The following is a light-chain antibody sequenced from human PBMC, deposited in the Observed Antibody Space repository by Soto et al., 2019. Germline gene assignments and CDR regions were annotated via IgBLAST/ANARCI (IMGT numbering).Light chain of an antibody. CDR3: LQRSSWPLT. Sequence: EIVLTQSPATLSLSPGERATLSCRASQSVSSYLAWYQQKPGQAPRLLISDASNRATCIPGRFSGSVSGTDFTLTISSLEPEDFAVYYCLQRSSWPLTFGGGTKVEIK. CDR2: DAS. CDR1: QSVSSY. V-gene: IGKV3-11*01. J-gene: IGKJ4*01.